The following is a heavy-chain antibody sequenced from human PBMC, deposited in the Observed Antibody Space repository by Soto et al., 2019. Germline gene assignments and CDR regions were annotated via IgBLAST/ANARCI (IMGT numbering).Heavy chain of an antibody. CDR3: AKNGRAAAMYNWFDP. CDR2: ISGSGGTT. J-gene: IGHJ5*02. Sequence: EVQLLESGGGLVQPGGSLRLSGTGSGFTFSSYAMNWVRQAPGKGLECVSTISGSGGTTYYADSVKGRFTISRDNSKNTLYLQMSSLRAEDTAVYYCAKNGRAAAMYNWFDPWGQGTLVTVSS. D-gene: IGHD6-13*01. CDR1: GFTFSSYA. V-gene: IGHV3-23*01.